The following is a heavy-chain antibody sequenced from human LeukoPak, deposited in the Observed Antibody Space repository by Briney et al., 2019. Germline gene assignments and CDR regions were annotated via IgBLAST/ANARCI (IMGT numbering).Heavy chain of an antibody. D-gene: IGHD2-15*01. CDR1: GFTFSSYA. J-gene: IGHJ4*02. V-gene: IGHV3-23*01. CDR2: MSGSGGST. Sequence: PGGSLRLSCAASGFTFSSYAMSWVRQAPGKGLEWVSVMSGSGGSTYYADSVKGRFTISRDNSKNTLYLQMNSLRAEDTAVYYCASTGYRSGGSCSFDYWGQGTLVTVSS. CDR3: ASTGYRSGGSCSFDY.